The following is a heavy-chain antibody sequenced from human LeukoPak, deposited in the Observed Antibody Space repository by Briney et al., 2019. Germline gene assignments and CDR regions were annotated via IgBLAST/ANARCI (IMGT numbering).Heavy chain of an antibody. CDR2: ISAYNGNT. CDR3: ARVFPYSGSYDSDY. D-gene: IGHD1-26*01. CDR1: GYTFTSYG. J-gene: IGHJ4*02. Sequence: ASVKVSCKASGYTFTSYGISWVRQAPGQGLEWMGWISAYNGNTNYAQKLQGRVTMTTDTSTSTAYMELRSLRSDDTAVYYCARVFPYSGSYDSDYWGQGTLVTVSS. V-gene: IGHV1-18*01.